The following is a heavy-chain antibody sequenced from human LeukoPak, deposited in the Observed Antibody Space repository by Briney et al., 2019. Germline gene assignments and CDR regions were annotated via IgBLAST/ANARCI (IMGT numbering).Heavy chain of an antibody. CDR1: GFTFSDHY. Sequence: GGSLRLSCAASGFTFSDHYMDWVRQAPGKGLEWVGRTRNKANSYTTVYAASVKGRFTISRDDSKNSLYLQMNSLRAEDTAVYYCARGGGDIVVVPAAMFDGFDPWGQGTLVTVSS. CDR3: ARGGGDIVVVPAAMFDGFDP. CDR2: TRNKANSYTT. J-gene: IGHJ5*02. V-gene: IGHV3-72*01. D-gene: IGHD2-2*01.